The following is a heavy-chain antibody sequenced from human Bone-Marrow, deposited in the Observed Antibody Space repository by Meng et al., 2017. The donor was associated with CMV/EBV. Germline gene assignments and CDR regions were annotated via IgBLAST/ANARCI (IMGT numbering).Heavy chain of an antibody. V-gene: IGHV1-69*05. CDR1: GGTFSSYA. Sequence: SVKVSCKASGGTFSSYAISWVRQAPGQGLEWMGGIIPIFGTANYAQKFQGRVTITTDESTSTAYIELSSLRSEDTAVYYWAKDKGDIVVVPAAIYYWGQGTLVTVSS. CDR2: IIPIFGTA. J-gene: IGHJ4*02. D-gene: IGHD2-2*01. CDR3: AKDKGDIVVVPAAIYY.